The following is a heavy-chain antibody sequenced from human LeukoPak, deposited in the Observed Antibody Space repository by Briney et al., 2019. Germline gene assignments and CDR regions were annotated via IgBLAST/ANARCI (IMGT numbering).Heavy chain of an antibody. J-gene: IGHJ3*02. D-gene: IGHD6-13*01. V-gene: IGHV3-53*01. CDR3: AREIPERIGVAAAVGGAFDI. Sequence: GGPLRLSCAASGFTVSSNYMSWVRQAPGKGLEWVSVIYGGGSTYYADSVKGRFTISRDNSKNTLYLQTNSLRAEDTAVYYCAREIPERIGVAAAVGGAFDIWGQGTMVTVSS. CDR2: IYGGGST. CDR1: GFTVSSNY.